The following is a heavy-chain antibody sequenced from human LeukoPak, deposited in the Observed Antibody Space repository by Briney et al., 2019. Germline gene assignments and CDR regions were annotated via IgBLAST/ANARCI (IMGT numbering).Heavy chain of an antibody. CDR3: ARDSNLKGWVTAPLW. D-gene: IGHD2-21*02. CDR1: GFTFSSYA. CDR2: ISYDGSNK. V-gene: IGHV3-30-3*01. Sequence: PGGSLRLSCAASGFTFSSYAMHWVRQAPGKGLEWVAVISYDGSNKYYADSVKGRFTISRDNSKNTLYLQMNSLRAEDTAVYYCARDSNLKGWVTAPLWWGQGTLVTVSS. J-gene: IGHJ4*02.